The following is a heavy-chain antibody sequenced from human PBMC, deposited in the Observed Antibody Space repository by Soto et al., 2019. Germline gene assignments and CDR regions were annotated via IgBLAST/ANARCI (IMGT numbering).Heavy chain of an antibody. CDR2: ISETGYTR. V-gene: IGHV3-30-3*01. CDR1: GFTFGSHA. J-gene: IGHJ4*02. D-gene: IGHD2-21*02. Sequence: QVQLVGSGGGVIQPGRSLRLSCVGSGFTFGSHAMHWVRQAPGKGLEWVAVISETGYTRFYADSVKGRFSVSRDNSENTVYLQMNRLRAEDTAVYYCALPSCGGDCYSPFDYWGQGTLVTVSS. CDR3: ALPSCGGDCYSPFDY.